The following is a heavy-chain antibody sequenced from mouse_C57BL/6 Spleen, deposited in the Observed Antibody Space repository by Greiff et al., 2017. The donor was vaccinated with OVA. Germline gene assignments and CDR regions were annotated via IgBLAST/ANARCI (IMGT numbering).Heavy chain of an antibody. V-gene: IGHV7-3*01. CDR3: ARYGRYFDV. CDR2: IRNKANGYTT. Sequence: EVQVVESGGGLVQPGGSLSLSCAASGFTFTDYYMSWVRQPPGKALEWLGFIRNKANGYTTEYSASVKGRFIISRDNSQSILYLQMNALRAEDSATYYCARYGRYFDVWGTGTTVTVSS. J-gene: IGHJ1*03. CDR1: GFTFTDYY.